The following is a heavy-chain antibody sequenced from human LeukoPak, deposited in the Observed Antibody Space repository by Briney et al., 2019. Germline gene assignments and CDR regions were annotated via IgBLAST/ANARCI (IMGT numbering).Heavy chain of an antibody. CDR3: AKGVTVTTPPFDY. D-gene: IGHD4-17*01. V-gene: IGHV3-9*01. CDR2: ISWNSGSI. CDR1: GFTFDDYA. J-gene: IGHJ4*02. Sequence: GGSLRLSCAASGFTFDDYAMHWVRQAPGKGLEWVSGISWNSGSIGYADSVKGRFTISRDNAKNSLYLQMNSLRAEDTALYYCAKGVTVTTPPFDYWGQGTLVTVSS.